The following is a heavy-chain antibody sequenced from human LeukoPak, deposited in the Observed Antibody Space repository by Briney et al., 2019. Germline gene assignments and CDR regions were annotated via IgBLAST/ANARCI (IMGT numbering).Heavy chain of an antibody. CDR1: GGTFSSYA. D-gene: IGHD3-22*01. V-gene: IGHV1-69*05. J-gene: IGHJ3*02. CDR3: ARAYYYDGSGPREGAFDI. CDR2: IIPIFGTA. Sequence: ASVKVSCKASGGTFSSYAISWVRQAPGQGLEWMGGIIPIFGTANYAQKFQGRVTITTDESTSTAYMELSSLRSEDTAVYYCARAYYYDGSGPREGAFDIWGQGTMVAVSS.